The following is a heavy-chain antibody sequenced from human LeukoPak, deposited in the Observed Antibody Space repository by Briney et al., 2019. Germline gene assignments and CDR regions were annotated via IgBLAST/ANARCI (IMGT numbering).Heavy chain of an antibody. CDR3: VTRGYSYGFDY. D-gene: IGHD5-18*01. J-gene: IGHJ4*02. CDR2: ISSSSSTK. V-gene: IGHV3-48*01. Sequence: GGSLRLSCAASGFTFSSFSMTWVRQAPGKGLEWVSYISSSSSTKYYADSVKGRFTISRDNAKNSLYLQMNSLRAEDTAVYYCVTRGYSYGFDYWGQGTLVTVSS. CDR1: GFTFSSFS.